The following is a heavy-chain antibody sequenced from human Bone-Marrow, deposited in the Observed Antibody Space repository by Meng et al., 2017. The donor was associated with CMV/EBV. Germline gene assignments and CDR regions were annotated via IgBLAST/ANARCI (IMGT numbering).Heavy chain of an antibody. V-gene: IGHV4-61*01. CDR2: IYISRDT. J-gene: IGHJ2*01. CDR3: ARGGDRGWYFYL. CDR1: AVSVGNSSSY. Sequence: VSAVSVGNSSSYFRWSRLRPVQGLGLVGYIYISRDTNSSPSLNIQVSITVATSKNQFYLKLSSVTAADTAMYYCARGGDRGWYFYLRGRGTLVTVSS. D-gene: IGHD2-21*02.